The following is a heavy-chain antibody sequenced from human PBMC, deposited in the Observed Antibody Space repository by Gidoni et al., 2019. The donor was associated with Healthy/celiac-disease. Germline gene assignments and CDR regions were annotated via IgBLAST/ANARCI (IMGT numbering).Heavy chain of an antibody. J-gene: IGHJ6*02. V-gene: IGHV3-33*01. CDR1: GFTFSSYG. CDR2: IWYDGSNK. D-gene: IGHD6-19*01. CDR3: ARDFYSSGWYYYYGMDV. Sequence: QVQLVESGGGVVQPGRSLRLSCAASGFTFSSYGMHWVRQAPGKGLGWVAVIWYDGSNKYYADSVKGRFTISRDNSKNTLYLQMNSLRAEDTAVYYCARDFYSSGWYYYYGMDVWGQGTTVTVSS.